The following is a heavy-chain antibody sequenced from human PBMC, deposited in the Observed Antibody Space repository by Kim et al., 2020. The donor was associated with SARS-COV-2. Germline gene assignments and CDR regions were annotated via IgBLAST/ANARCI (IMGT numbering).Heavy chain of an antibody. D-gene: IGHD1-26*01. Sequence: SETLSLTCTVSGGSISSYYWSWIRQPPGKGLEWIGYIYYSGSTNYDPSLKSRVTISVDTSKNQFSLKLSSVTAADTAVYYCARGYEWELLPASYYFDYWGQGTLVTVSS. CDR2: IYYSGST. J-gene: IGHJ4*02. CDR3: ARGYEWELLPASYYFDY. V-gene: IGHV4-59*01. CDR1: GGSISSYY.